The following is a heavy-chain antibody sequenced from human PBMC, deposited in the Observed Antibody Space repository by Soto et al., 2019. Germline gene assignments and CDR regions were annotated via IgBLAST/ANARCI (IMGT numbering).Heavy chain of an antibody. J-gene: IGHJ5*02. Sequence: SVTLSLTCSVSGGSLHSYYWSWLRQPPGKGLEWVGYIYYAGSTTYNPSLKGRVTISLDTSKNQFSLELTSVTAADTAVYYCARLGGYYQALSAWGQGILVTVSS. CDR2: IYYAGST. CDR3: ARLGGYYQALSA. CDR1: GGSLHSYY. D-gene: IGHD3-3*01. V-gene: IGHV4-59*08.